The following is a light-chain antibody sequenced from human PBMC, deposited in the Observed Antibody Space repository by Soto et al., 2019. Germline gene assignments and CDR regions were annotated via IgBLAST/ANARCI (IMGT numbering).Light chain of an antibody. Sequence: DIQMTQSPSSLSASVGDRVTITCRASQGISNLLGWFQHKPGKAPKRLIYAASSLQDGVPSRFSGSGSVTEFTLTITGLQPEDFADYYCLQHNTYPYTFGQGTKLEIK. CDR2: AAS. J-gene: IGKJ2*01. CDR3: LQHNTYPYT. V-gene: IGKV1-17*01. CDR1: QGISNL.